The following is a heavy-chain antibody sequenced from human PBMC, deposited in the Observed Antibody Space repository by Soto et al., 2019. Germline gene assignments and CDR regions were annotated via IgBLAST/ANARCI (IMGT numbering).Heavy chain of an antibody. Sequence: GESLKISCKGSGYSFTSYWIGWVRQMPGKGLEWMGIIYPGDSDTRYSPSFQGQVTISADKSISTAYLQWSSLKASDTAMYYCATAIVGATDAAAFDIWDQGTMVTVSS. CDR2: IYPGDSDT. CDR3: ATAIVGATDAAAFDI. V-gene: IGHV5-51*01. CDR1: GYSFTSYW. D-gene: IGHD1-26*01. J-gene: IGHJ3*02.